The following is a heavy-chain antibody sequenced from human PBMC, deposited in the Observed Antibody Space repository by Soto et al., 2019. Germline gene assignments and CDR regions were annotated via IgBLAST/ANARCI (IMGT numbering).Heavy chain of an antibody. Sequence: QAGGSLRLSCAASGFTFSSYAMSWVRQAPGKWLEWVSAISGSGGSTYYADSVKGRFTISRDNSKNTLYLQMNSLRAEDTAVYYCAKDWGTSASLYSYGPRPFDYWGQGXLVTVYS. D-gene: IGHD5-18*01. CDR1: GFTFSSYA. V-gene: IGHV3-23*01. CDR2: ISGSGGST. CDR3: AKDWGTSASLYSYGPRPFDY. J-gene: IGHJ4*02.